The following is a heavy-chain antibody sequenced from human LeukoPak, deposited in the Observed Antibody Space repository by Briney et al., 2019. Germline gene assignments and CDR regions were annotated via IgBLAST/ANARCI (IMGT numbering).Heavy chain of an antibody. D-gene: IGHD3-9*01. Sequence: GGSLRLSCAASGFTFSSYGMHWVRQAPGKGLEWVAVISYDGSNKYYADSLRGRVTISRDNSKNTLYLQMHSLRADDTAIYYCARDRDWLLYDYWGQGTLVTVSS. J-gene: IGHJ4*02. V-gene: IGHV3-30*03. CDR2: ISYDGSNK. CDR1: GFTFSSYG. CDR3: ARDRDWLLYDY.